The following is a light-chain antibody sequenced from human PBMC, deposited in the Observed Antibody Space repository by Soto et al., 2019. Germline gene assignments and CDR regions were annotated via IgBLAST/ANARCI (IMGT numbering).Light chain of an antibody. CDR1: SSDVGAYDY. J-gene: IGLJ1*01. Sequence: QSVLTQPAAVSGSPGQSSAISCTGTSSDVGAYDYVSWYQQHPGKAPKLMIYDVTNRPSGVSNRFSGSKSGNTASLTISGLQADDEVDDYCCSYSISSTTLFVFGTGTKVTVL. V-gene: IGLV2-14*01. CDR2: DVT. CDR3: CSYSISSTTLFV.